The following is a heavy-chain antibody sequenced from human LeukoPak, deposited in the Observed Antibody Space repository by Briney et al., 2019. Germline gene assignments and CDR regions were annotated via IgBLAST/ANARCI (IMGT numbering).Heavy chain of an antibody. CDR2: IRYDGSNK. V-gene: IGHV3-30*02. Sequence: PGGSLRLSCAASGFTFSSYGMHWVRQAPGKGLEWVAFIRYDGSNKYYADSVKGRFTISRDNSKNTLYLQMNSLRAEDTAVYYCAKDGMSAEYYYGSGSPSVAAFDIWGQGTMVTVSS. CDR1: GFTFSSYG. D-gene: IGHD3-10*01. J-gene: IGHJ3*02. CDR3: AKDGMSAEYYYGSGSPSVAAFDI.